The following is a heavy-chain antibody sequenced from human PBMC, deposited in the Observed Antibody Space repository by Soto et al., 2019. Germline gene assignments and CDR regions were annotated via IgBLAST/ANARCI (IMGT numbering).Heavy chain of an antibody. J-gene: IGHJ1*01. CDR2: IKSKTDGGTT. CDR1: GFTFSNAW. CDR3: ITHITGALY. D-gene: IGHD1-20*01. V-gene: IGHV3-15*07. Sequence: GGSLRLSCAPSGFTFSNAWMHWVRQAPGKGLEWVGRIKSKTDGGTTDYAAPVKGRFTISRDDSENTLYLQMNSLKTEDTAMYYCITHITGALYWGQGTLVTVSS.